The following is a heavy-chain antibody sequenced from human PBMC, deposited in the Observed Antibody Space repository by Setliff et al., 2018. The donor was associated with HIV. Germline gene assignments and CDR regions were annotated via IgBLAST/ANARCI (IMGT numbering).Heavy chain of an antibody. J-gene: IGHJ5*02. CDR3: AISDYRLGNWFDP. Sequence: PSETLSLTCTVSGGSISSSGNYWTWIRQRPGKGLEWIGYIHSSGLTNYNPSLKSRVSISIDTSKNQFSLKLSSVTAADTAVYYCAISDYRLGNWFDPWGLGTLVTVSS. D-gene: IGHD4-4*01. CDR2: IHSSGLT. V-gene: IGHV4-61*05. CDR1: GGSISSSGNY.